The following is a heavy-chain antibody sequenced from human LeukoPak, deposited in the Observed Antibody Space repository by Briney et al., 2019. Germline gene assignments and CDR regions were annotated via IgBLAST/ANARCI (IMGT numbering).Heavy chain of an antibody. Sequence: SVKVSCKASGYTFSSYAISWVRQAPGQGLEWMGGIIPIFGTANYAQKFQGRVTITTDESTSTAYMELSSLRSEDTAVYYCARGIVGATIEFDIWGQGTMVTVSS. CDR1: GYTFSSYA. CDR2: IIPIFGTA. D-gene: IGHD1-26*01. J-gene: IGHJ3*02. CDR3: ARGIVGATIEFDI. V-gene: IGHV1-69*05.